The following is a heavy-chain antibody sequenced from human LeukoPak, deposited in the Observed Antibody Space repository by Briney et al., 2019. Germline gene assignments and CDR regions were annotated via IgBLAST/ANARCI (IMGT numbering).Heavy chain of an antibody. D-gene: IGHD3-22*01. Sequence: SVKVSCKASGGTFSSYAISWVRQAPGQGLEWMGGIIPIFGTANYAQKFQGRVTITADESTSTAYMELNSLRSEDTAVYYCARVNYYDSSGYYYYYGMDVWGQGTTVTVSS. CDR2: IIPIFGTA. V-gene: IGHV1-69*13. J-gene: IGHJ6*02. CDR1: GGTFSSYA. CDR3: ARVNYYDSSGYYYYYGMDV.